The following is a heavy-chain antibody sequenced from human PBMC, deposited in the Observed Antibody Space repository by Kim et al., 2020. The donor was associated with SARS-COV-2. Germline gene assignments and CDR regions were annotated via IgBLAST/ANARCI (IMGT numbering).Heavy chain of an antibody. V-gene: IGHV1-46*01. J-gene: IGHJ4*02. CDR2: GST. CDR3: ARVGAALDY. Sequence: GSTSYAPKFQGRVTMTRETSTSTVYMELSSLRSEDTAVYYCARVGAALDYWGQGTLVTVSS. D-gene: IGHD3-16*01.